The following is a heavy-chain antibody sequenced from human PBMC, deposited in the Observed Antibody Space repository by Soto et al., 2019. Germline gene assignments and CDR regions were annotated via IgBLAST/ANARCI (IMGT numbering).Heavy chain of an antibody. CDR1: GYSFTTWW. J-gene: IGHJ6*02. D-gene: IGHD1-26*01. CDR3: TRCGRNGYDGMAV. Sequence: GESLKISCKGSGYSFTTWWIVWVRQMPGKGLEWMGVIYPGDSDTRYSPSFQGRVIISADKSINTAHLQWSSLKASDTAMYFCTRCGRNGYDGMAVWGQGTTVTGSS. CDR2: IYPGDSDT. V-gene: IGHV5-51*01.